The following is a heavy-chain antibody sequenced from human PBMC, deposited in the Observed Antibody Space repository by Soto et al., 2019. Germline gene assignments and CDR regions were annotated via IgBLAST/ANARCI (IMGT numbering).Heavy chain of an antibody. D-gene: IGHD4-4*01. J-gene: IGHJ6*03. Sequence: SETLSLTCTVSGGYISSYYWSWIRQPPGKGLEWIGYIYYSGSTNYNPSLKSRVTISVGTSKNQFSLKLSSVTAADTAVYYCARDLHGYYYYMDVWGKGTTVTVSS. CDR1: GGYISSYY. V-gene: IGHV4-59*01. CDR2: IYYSGST. CDR3: ARDLHGYYYYMDV.